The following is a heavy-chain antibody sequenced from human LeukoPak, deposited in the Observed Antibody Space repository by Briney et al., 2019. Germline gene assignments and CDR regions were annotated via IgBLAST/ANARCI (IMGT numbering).Heavy chain of an antibody. Sequence: GASVKVSCKASGYTFTDYYLHWVRQAPGQGLEWMAWINPKNGDTNYAQKFQGRVPMTRDTSISTAYMELSRLRSDDTAVYYCARAGTVMLLDYWGQGTQVTVSS. V-gene: IGHV1-2*02. CDR1: GYTFTDYY. CDR2: INPKNGDT. D-gene: IGHD3-16*01. CDR3: ARAGTVMLLDY. J-gene: IGHJ4*02.